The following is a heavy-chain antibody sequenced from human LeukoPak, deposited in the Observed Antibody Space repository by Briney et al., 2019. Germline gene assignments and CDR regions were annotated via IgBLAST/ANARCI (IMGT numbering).Heavy chain of an antibody. J-gene: IGHJ6*03. D-gene: IGHD5-12*01. V-gene: IGHV4-59*11. CDR2: IYYSGST. CDR1: GGSISSQY. Sequence: PSETLSRNCTVSGGSISSQYWCWIRQPPGKGLEWIGYIYYSGSTNYNPSLKSRVTISVDTSKNQFSLKLSSVTAADTAVYYCARGWGGYSDYDYYYYYYMDVWGKGTTVTVSS. CDR3: ARGWGGYSDYDYYYYYYMDV.